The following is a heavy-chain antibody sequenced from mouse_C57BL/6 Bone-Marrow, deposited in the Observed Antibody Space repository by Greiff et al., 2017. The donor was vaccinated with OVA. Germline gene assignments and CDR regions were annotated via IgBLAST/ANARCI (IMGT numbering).Heavy chain of an antibody. D-gene: IGHD1-1*01. V-gene: IGHV14-3*01. J-gene: IGHJ4*01. CDR2: IDPANDNT. CDR3: ARGNFGSSFYAMDY. CDR1: GFNIKNTY. Sequence: VQLQQSVAELVWPGASVKLSCTASGFNIKNTYMHWVKQRPEQGLEWIGRIDPANDNTKYATKFQGKATMTADTSSNTAYLQLSSLSSEYTAVYCCARGNFGSSFYAMDYWGQGTSVTVSS.